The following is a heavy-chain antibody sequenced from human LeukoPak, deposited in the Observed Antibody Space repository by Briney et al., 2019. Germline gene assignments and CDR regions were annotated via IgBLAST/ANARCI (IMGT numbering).Heavy chain of an antibody. Sequence: VASVKVSFKASGGTFSSYAISWVRQAPGQGLEWMGGIIPIFGTANYAQKFQGRVTITTDESTSTAYMELSSLRSEDTAVYYCARGYYGGNLNRGIYFDYWGQGTLVTVSS. D-gene: IGHD4-23*01. J-gene: IGHJ4*02. CDR3: ARGYYGGNLNRGIYFDY. CDR1: GGTFSSYA. CDR2: IIPIFGTA. V-gene: IGHV1-69*05.